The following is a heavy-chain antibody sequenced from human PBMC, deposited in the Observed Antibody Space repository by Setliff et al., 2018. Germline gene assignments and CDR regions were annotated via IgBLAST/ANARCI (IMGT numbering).Heavy chain of an antibody. J-gene: IGHJ6*03. CDR1: GFTFSTHS. CDR3: ARDSVTMVRGVIRSYYYYYMDV. Sequence: PGGSLRLSCAASGFTFSTHSMNWVRQAPGKGLEWVSSISRSSTYTNYADSVKGRFTISRDNAKNSLYLQMNSLRAEDTAVYYCARDSVTMVRGVIRSYYYYYMDVWGKGTTVTVSS. D-gene: IGHD3-10*01. V-gene: IGHV3-21*04. CDR2: ISRSSTYT.